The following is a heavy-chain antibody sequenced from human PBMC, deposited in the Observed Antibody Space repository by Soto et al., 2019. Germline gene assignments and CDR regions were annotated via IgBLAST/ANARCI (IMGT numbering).Heavy chain of an antibody. D-gene: IGHD3-16*01. CDR1: GFTVSSRY. V-gene: IGHV3-66*01. CDR2: IYSGGST. CDR3: ARDPWAADY. Sequence: GGSLRLSCAASGFTVSSRYMSWVRQAPGKGLEWVSVIYSGGSTFYADSVRGRFTISRDNSKNTVNLQMNSLRAEDTAVYYCARDPWAADYWGQGTLVTVS. J-gene: IGHJ4*02.